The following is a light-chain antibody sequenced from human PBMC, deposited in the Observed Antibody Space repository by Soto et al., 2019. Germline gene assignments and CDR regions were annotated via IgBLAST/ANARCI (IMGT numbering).Light chain of an antibody. CDR3: QHYNNWPPGA. CDR2: GAS. CDR1: QSVSNN. Sequence: EIVMTQSPATLSVSPGERATLSCRASQSVSNNLAWYQQRPGQAPRLLICGASTRATGIPARFSGSGSGTEFTLTISSLQSEDFAVYYCQHYNNWPPGAFGQGTKVEIK. V-gene: IGKV3-15*01. J-gene: IGKJ1*01.